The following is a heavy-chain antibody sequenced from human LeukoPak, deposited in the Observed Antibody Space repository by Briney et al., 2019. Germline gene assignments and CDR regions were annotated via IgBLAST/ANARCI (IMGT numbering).Heavy chain of an antibody. CDR1: GFTFSSYA. D-gene: IGHD2-15*01. CDR3: ASARVVEVLATPTALDY. CDR2: ISYDGSDT. Sequence: GESLKISCDASGFTFSSYAMHWVRQAPGKGLEWVPIISYDGSDTYYTDSVKGRFTISRDNSKNTLYLQMNSLRAEDTAVYYCASARVVEVLATPTALDYWGQGTLVTVSS. J-gene: IGHJ4*02. V-gene: IGHV3-30-3*01.